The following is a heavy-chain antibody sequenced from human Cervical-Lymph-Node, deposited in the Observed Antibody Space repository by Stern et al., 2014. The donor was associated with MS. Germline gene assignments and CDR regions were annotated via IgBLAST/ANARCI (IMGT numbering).Heavy chain of an antibody. CDR3: AREEIEPLFYLEY. Sequence: QLVQSGPGLVKPSETLSLTCTVSGGSLSGFYWHWVRQPPGKGLEWIGSTYYGGTSNNNPSLKSRVTISEDRSKNQFSLKLTSVTATDTAVYFCAREEIEPLFYLEYWGQGILVTVSS. D-gene: IGHD3-22*01. CDR1: GGSLSGFY. J-gene: IGHJ4*02. CDR2: TYYGGTS. V-gene: IGHV4-59*12.